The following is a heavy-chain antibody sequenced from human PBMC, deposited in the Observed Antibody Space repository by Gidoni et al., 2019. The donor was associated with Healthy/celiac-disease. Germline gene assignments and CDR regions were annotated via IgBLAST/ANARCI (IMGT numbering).Heavy chain of an antibody. CDR2: IYYSGST. V-gene: IGHV4-61*01. J-gene: IGHJ5*02. CDR3: ARAVQVKRSRNWFDP. D-gene: IGHD1-1*01. Sequence: QVQLQESGPGLVKPSETLSLTCTVSGGSVSSGSYYWSWIRQPPGKGLEWIGYIYYSGSTNYNPSLKSRVTISVDTSKNQFSLKLSSVTAADTAVYYCARAVQVKRSRNWFDPWGQGTLVTVSS. CDR1: GGSVSSGSYY.